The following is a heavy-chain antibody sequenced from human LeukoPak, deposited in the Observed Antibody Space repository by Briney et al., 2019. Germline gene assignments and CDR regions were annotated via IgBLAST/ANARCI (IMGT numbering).Heavy chain of an antibody. J-gene: IGHJ4*02. CDR3: ERGQNGGGGGAFDY. V-gene: IGHV3-53*01. Sequence: GGSLRLSCAASGFTVSSDYMSWVRQAPGKGLEWVSFIYSGGSTYYADSVKGRFTISRDNSKNTRYLHMNSLRAEDTAVYYCERGQNGGGGGAFDYWGQGTLVTVSS. CDR2: IYSGGST. CDR1: GFTVSSDY. D-gene: IGHD3-16*01.